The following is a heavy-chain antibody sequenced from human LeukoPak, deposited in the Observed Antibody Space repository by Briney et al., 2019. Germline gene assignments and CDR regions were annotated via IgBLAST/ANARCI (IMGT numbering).Heavy chain of an antibody. CDR1: GFIFSNYA. Sequence: PGGSLRLSCAASGFIFSNYAMYWVRQAPGKGLEWVSAISGRSDNTYYADSVKGRFTLSRDSSKNTLCLQMNSLRADDTAVYYCAKWGDYDVLTGYYVSDFWGQGTLVTVSS. CDR3: AKWGDYDVLTGYYVSDF. V-gene: IGHV3-23*01. J-gene: IGHJ4*02. D-gene: IGHD3-9*01. CDR2: ISGRSDNT.